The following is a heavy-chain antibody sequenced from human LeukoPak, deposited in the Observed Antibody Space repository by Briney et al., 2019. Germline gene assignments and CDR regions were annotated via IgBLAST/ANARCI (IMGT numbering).Heavy chain of an antibody. D-gene: IGHD3-22*01. V-gene: IGHV3-30*03. CDR1: GFTFSTFG. CDR2: ISYDGSNK. CDR3: ARDLTYYYDTSGPSDY. Sequence: PGRSLRLSCAASGFTFSTFGMHWVRQAPGKGLEWLAVISYDGSNKYYADSVKALYTIYRDNSKNTLHLQMNSLRAEDTAVYHCARDLTYYYDTSGPSDYWGQGTLVTVSS. J-gene: IGHJ4*02.